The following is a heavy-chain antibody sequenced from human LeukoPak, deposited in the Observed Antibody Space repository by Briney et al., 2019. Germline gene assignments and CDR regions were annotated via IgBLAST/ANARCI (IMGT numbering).Heavy chain of an antibody. CDR1: GFTFSSYD. CDR3: ARAAHVYCSGGSCSSNPYGMDV. V-gene: IGHV3-13*01. D-gene: IGHD2-15*01. Sequence: AGGSLRLSCAASGFTFSSYDMHWVRQATGKGLEWVSAIGTAGDTYYPGSVKGRFTISRENAKNSLYLQMNSLRAGDTAVYYCARAAHVYCSGGSCSSNPYGMDVWGQGTTVTVSS. J-gene: IGHJ6*02. CDR2: IGTAGDT.